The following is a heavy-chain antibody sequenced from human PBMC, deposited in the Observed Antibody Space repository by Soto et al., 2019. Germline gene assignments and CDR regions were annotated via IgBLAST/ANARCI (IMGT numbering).Heavy chain of an antibody. CDR3: ARGNWGFDY. CDR1: WDSAPSNSPV. D-gene: IGHD7-27*01. CDR2: TYYRSKCYN. J-gene: IGHJ4*02. Sequence: SQTLPLTCAIYWDSAPSNSPVWNCVRQSPSRGLEWLGRTYYRSKCYNDYAVSLKSRITINPDTSKNQFSLQLNSLTTDDTAVYYCARGNWGFDYWGQGTMVPVSS. V-gene: IGHV6-1*01.